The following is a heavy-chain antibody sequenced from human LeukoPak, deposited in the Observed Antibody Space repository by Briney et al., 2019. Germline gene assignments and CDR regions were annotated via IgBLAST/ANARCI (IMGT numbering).Heavy chain of an antibody. J-gene: IGHJ4*02. D-gene: IGHD5-24*01. CDR2: FSGSGGGT. CDR1: GFTFTSYG. CDR3: AKDDAWLQYNS. V-gene: IGHV3-23*01. Sequence: GGSLRLSCAASGFTFTSYGMSWVRQAPGKGLEWVSAFSGSGGGTYYADSVKGRFTISRDNSKNTLYLQMNSLRAEDTALYYCAKDDAWLQYNSWGQGTLVTVSS.